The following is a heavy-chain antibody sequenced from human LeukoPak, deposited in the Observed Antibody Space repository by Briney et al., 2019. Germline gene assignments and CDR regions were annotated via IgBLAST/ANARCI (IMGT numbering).Heavy chain of an antibody. J-gene: IGHJ4*02. V-gene: IGHV1-2*02. CDR1: GYTFTGYY. D-gene: IGHD1/OR15-1a*01. CDR3: ARDFVRRTTHYFDY. CDR2: INPNSGGT. Sequence: GSVKVSCKASGYTFTGYYMHWVRQAPGQGLEWMGWINPNSGGTNYAQKFQGRVTMTRDTSISTAYMELSRLRSNDTAVYYCARDFVRRTTHYFDYWGQGTLVTVSS.